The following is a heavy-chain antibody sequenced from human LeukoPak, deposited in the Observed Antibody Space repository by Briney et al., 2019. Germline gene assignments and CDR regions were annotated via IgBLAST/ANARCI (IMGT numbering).Heavy chain of an antibody. V-gene: IGHV3-23*01. CDR2: ISGSGGST. J-gene: IGHJ4*02. D-gene: IGHD3-9*01. Sequence: HSGGSLRLSCAASGFTFSSYAMTWVRQAPGKGLEWVSAISGSGGSTYYADSVKGRFAISRDNSKNTLYLQMNSLRAEDTAVYYCAKAAPAFDWLLGYYFDYWGQGTLVTVSS. CDR1: GFTFSSYA. CDR3: AKAAPAFDWLLGYYFDY.